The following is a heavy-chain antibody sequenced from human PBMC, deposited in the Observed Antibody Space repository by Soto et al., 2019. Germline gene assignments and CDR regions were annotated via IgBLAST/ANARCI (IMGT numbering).Heavy chain of an antibody. CDR1: GGSFSGYY. J-gene: IGHJ3*02. V-gene: IGHV4-34*01. CDR2: INRSGST. Sequence: SETLSLTCAVYGGSFSGYYWSWIRQPPGKGLEWIGEINRSGSTNYNPSLKSRVTISVDTSKNQFSLKLSSVTAADTAVYYCARARIVATIRAFDIWGQGTMVTVSS. CDR3: ARARIVATIRAFDI. D-gene: IGHD5-12*01.